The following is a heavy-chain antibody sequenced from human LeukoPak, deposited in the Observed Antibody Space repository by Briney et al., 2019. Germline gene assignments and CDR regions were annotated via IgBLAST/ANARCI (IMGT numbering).Heavy chain of an antibody. V-gene: IGHV3-20*04. CDR1: GFTFNDYG. D-gene: IGHD3-22*01. CDR2: INWNGGTT. CDR3: ARDKHYYDSSNYV. Sequence: TGGSLRLSCAASGFTFNDYGMSWVRQGPGKGLEWVSGINWNGGTTGYADSVKGRFTISRDNAKNSLYLQMNRLRAEDTALYYCARDKHYYDSSNYVWGQGTLVTVSS. J-gene: IGHJ4*02.